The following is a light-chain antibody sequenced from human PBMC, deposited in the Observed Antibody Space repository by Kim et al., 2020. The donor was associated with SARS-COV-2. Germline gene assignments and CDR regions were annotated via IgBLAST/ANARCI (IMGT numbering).Light chain of an antibody. CDR2: EAS. V-gene: IGKV3-11*01. Sequence: LSPGERATPSCRASRTISIYLAWYQQKPGQAPRLLIYEASNRATGIPARFSGSGSGTDFTLTISSLEPEDFAVYYCQQRDNWPITFGQGTRLEIK. J-gene: IGKJ5*01. CDR3: QQRDNWPIT. CDR1: RTISIY.